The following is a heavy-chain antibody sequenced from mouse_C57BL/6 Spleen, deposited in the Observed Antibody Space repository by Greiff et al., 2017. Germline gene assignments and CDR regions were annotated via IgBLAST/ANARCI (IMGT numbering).Heavy chain of an antibody. CDR2: IYPGSGNT. Sequence: VKLMESGAELVRPGASVKLSCKASGYTFTDYYINWVKQRPGQGLEWIARIYPGSGNTYYNEKFKGKATLTAEKSSSTAYMQLSSLTSEDSAVYFCVGIGYPYWYFDVWGTGTTVTVSS. V-gene: IGHV1-76*01. CDR3: VGIGYPYWYFDV. CDR1: GYTFTDYY. D-gene: IGHD2-2*01. J-gene: IGHJ1*03.